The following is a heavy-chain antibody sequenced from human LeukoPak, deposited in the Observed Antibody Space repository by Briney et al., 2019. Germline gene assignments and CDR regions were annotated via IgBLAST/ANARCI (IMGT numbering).Heavy chain of an antibody. Sequence: PSETLSLTCAVYGGSFSGYYWSWIRQPPGKGLEWIGEINHSGSTNYNPSLKSRVTISVDTSKNQFSLKLSSVTAADTAVYYCARGGQWLVLYFDYWGQGTLVTVSS. CDR1: GGSFSGYY. CDR2: INHSGST. D-gene: IGHD6-19*01. V-gene: IGHV4-34*01. CDR3: ARGGQWLVLYFDY. J-gene: IGHJ4*02.